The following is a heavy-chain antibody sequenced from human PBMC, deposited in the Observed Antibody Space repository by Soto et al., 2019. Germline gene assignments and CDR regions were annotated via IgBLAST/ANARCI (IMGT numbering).Heavy chain of an antibody. D-gene: IGHD3-22*01. J-gene: IGHJ3*02. CDR1: GFTCSGSA. V-gene: IGHV3-73*01. CDR2: IRSKANSYAT. Sequence: GGSLRLYCASSGFTCSGSAMHWVRQASGKGLEWVGRIRSKANSYATAYAASVNARFSISRDDSKNTAYLQMNSRKTEDTAVYYCTRLSLDTYSSGTDEAFDIWGPGEMVTVSS. CDR3: TRLSLDTYSSGTDEAFDI.